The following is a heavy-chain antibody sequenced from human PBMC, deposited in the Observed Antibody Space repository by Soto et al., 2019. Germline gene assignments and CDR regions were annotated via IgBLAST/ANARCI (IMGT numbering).Heavy chain of an antibody. CDR3: ATFLAVAATYDAFDI. CDR1: GGSFSGYY. CDR2: INHSGST. V-gene: IGHV4-34*01. J-gene: IGHJ3*02. D-gene: IGHD6-19*01. Sequence: QVQLQQWCAVLLNPSETLSLTCAVYGGSFSGYYWSWIRQPPGKGLEWIGEINHSGSTNYNPSLKSRVTISVDTSKNQFSLKLSSVTAADTAVYYCATFLAVAATYDAFDIWGQGTMVTVSS.